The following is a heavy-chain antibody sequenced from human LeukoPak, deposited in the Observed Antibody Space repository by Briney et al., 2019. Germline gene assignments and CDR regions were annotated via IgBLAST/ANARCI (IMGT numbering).Heavy chain of an antibody. Sequence: PGGSLRLSCAASGFTFSSYGMHWVRQAPGKGLEWVAFIRYDGSNKYYADSVKGRFTISRDNSKNTLYLQMNSLRAEDTAVYYCASAATMMIVLRAGVDYWGQGTLVTVSS. CDR3: ASAATMMIVLRAGVDY. CDR2: IRYDGSNK. D-gene: IGHD3-22*01. J-gene: IGHJ4*02. CDR1: GFTFSSYG. V-gene: IGHV3-30*02.